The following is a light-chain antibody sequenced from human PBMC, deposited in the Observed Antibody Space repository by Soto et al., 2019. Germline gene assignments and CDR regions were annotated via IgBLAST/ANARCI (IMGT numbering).Light chain of an antibody. CDR1: QSVSSY. Sequence: EVVMTQSPATLSVSPGEGATLSCRASQSVSSYLAWYQHKPGQAPRLLIYDASNRATGIPARFSGSGSGTDFTLTISSLEPEDFAVYYCQQRSNWPRTFGQGTKVDIK. CDR2: DAS. CDR3: QQRSNWPRT. J-gene: IGKJ1*01. V-gene: IGKV3-11*01.